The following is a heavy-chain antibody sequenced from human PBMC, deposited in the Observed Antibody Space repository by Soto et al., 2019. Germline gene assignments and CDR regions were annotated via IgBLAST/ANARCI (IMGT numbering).Heavy chain of an antibody. V-gene: IGHV3-9*01. Sequence: GGSLRLSCAASGFTFDDYAMHWVRQAPGKGLEWVSSISWNSGSIGYADSVKGRFTISRDNAKNSLYLQMNSLRAEDTALYYCAKVQGQLLWMEEVYFDYWGQGTLVTVSS. D-gene: IGHD2-2*01. CDR3: AKVQGQLLWMEEVYFDY. CDR1: GFTFDDYA. J-gene: IGHJ4*02. CDR2: ISWNSGSI.